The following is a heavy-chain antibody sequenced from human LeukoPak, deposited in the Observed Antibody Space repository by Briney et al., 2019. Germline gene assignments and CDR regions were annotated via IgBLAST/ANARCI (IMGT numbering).Heavy chain of an antibody. D-gene: IGHD2-15*01. CDR1: GGSISSYY. Sequence: NPSETLSLTCTLSGGSISSYYWSWIRQPPGKGLEWIGYIYYSGSTNYNPSPKSRVTISVDTSKNQFSPKLSSVTAADTAVYYCARIRRSTLHFDYWGQGTLVTVSS. J-gene: IGHJ4*02. CDR3: ARIRRSTLHFDY. CDR2: IYYSGST. V-gene: IGHV4-59*08.